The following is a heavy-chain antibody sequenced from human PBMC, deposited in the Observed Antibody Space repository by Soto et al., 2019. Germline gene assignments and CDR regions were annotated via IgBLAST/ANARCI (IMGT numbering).Heavy chain of an antibody. CDR1: GFTVSSNY. V-gene: IGHV3-53*01. CDR2: IYSGGST. CDR3: ARDMMPLVPGY. J-gene: IGHJ4*02. Sequence: GGSLRLSCAASGFTVSSNYMSWVRQAPGKGLEWVSVIYSGGSTYYADSVKGRFTISRDNSKNTLCLQMNSLRAEDTAVYYCARDMMPLVPGYWGQGTLVTVSS. D-gene: IGHD6-6*01.